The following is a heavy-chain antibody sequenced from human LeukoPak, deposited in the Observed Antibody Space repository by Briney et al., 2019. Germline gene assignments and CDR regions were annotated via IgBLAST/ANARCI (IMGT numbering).Heavy chain of an antibody. J-gene: IGHJ4*02. V-gene: IGHV4-4*07. CDR2: IYTSGST. CDR3: ARVGTSYPHAWYLDY. D-gene: IGHD1-26*01. Sequence: SETLSLTCTVSGGSISSYYWSWIRQTAGKGLEWIGRIYTSGSTNYNPSLKSRVTMSVDTSKNQFSLKLSSVTAADTAVYYCARVGTSYPHAWYLDYWGQGTLVTVSS. CDR1: GGSISSYY.